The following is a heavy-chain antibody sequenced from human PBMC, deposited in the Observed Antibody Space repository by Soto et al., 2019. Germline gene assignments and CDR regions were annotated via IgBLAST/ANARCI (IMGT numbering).Heavy chain of an antibody. D-gene: IGHD3-16*01. J-gene: IGHJ6*02. CDR3: TTGTYMITFGGVVYYYYGMDV. CDR1: GFTFSNAW. CDR2: IKSKTDGGTT. Sequence: EVQLVESGGGLVKPGGSLRLSCAASGFTFSNAWMNWVRQAPGKGLEWVGRIKSKTDGGTTDYAAPVKGRFTISRDDSKNTLYMQMNSMKTEDTAVYYCTTGTYMITFGGVVYYYYGMDVWGQGTTVTVSS. V-gene: IGHV3-15*07.